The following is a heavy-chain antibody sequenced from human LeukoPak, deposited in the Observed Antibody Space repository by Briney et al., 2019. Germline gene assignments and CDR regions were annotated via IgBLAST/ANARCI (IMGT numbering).Heavy chain of an antibody. CDR3: ARGRLLAGANWFDP. J-gene: IGHJ5*02. D-gene: IGHD3-3*02. V-gene: IGHV4-39*01. CDR1: GGSISSSSYY. Sequence: PSETLSLTCTVSGGSISSSSYYWGWIRQPPGKGLEWIGSIYYSGSTYYNPSLKSRVTISVDTSKNQFSLKLSSVTAADTAVYYCARGRLLAGANWFDPWGQGTLVTVSS. CDR2: IYYSGST.